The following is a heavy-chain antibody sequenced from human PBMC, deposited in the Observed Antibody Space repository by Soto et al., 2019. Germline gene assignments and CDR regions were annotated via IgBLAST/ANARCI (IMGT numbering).Heavy chain of an antibody. D-gene: IGHD3-22*01. J-gene: IGHJ4*02. CDR1: GGSISSYY. CDR2: IYYSGST. Sequence: PSETLSLTCTVSGGSISSYYWSWIRQPPGKGLEWIGYIYYSGSTNYNPSLKSRVTISVDTSKNQFSLKLSSVTAADTAVYYCARVSYDSSGYYFFHYWGQGTLVTVSS. CDR3: ARVSYDSSGYYFFHY. V-gene: IGHV4-59*01.